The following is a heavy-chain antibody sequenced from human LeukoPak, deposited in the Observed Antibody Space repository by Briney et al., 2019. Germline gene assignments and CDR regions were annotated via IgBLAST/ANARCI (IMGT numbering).Heavy chain of an antibody. D-gene: IGHD6-19*01. V-gene: IGHV3-74*01. CDR1: GFTFSSYW. Sequence: PGGSLRLSCAASGFTFSSYWMHWVRQVPGKGLVWVSRINSDGSSTSYADSVKGRFTISRDNAKNTLYLQMNSLRAEDTAMYYCARMRVVAGTIGYSMDVWGQGTTVTVS. CDR2: INSDGSST. J-gene: IGHJ6*02. CDR3: ARMRVVAGTIGYSMDV.